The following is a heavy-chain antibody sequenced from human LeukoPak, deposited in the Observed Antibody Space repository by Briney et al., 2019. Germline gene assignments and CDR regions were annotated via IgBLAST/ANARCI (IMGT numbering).Heavy chain of an antibody. CDR3: ANQHYYGGNSYYYYGMDV. CDR2: ISGSGGST. D-gene: IGHD4-23*01. V-gene: IGHV3-23*01. J-gene: IGHJ6*02. Sequence: PGGSLRLSCAASGFTFSSYAMSWVRQAPGKGLEWVSAISGSGGSTYYADSVKGRFTISRDNSKNTLYLQMNSLRAEDTAAYYCANQHYYGGNSYYYYGMDVWGQGTTVTVSS. CDR1: GFTFSSYA.